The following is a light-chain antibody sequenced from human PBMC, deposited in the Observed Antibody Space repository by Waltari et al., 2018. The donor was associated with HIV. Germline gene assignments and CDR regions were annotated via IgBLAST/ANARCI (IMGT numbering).Light chain of an antibody. Sequence: SYVLTQPPSVSVAPGKTARITCGGNNIGSKSVHWYQQKPGQAPVLVIYNESDRPSGLPERSSGSNSGNTATLTISRVEAGDEADYYCQVWDSSSDHPGVFGTGTKVTVL. J-gene: IGLJ1*01. CDR1: NIGSKS. V-gene: IGLV3-21*04. CDR3: QVWDSSSDHPGV. CDR2: NES.